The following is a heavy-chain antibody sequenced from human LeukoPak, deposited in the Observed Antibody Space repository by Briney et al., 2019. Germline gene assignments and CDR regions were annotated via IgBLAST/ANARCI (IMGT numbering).Heavy chain of an antibody. CDR3: ARDQGYSYGYYWFDP. CDR2: INAGNGNT. D-gene: IGHD5-18*01. V-gene: IGHV1-3*01. Sequence: ASVKVSCKASGYTFTSYGISWVRQAPGQGLEWMGWINAGNGNTKYSQKFQGRVTITRDTSASTAYMELSSLRSEDTAVYYCARDQGYSYGYYWFDPWGQGTLVTVSS. CDR1: GYTFTSYG. J-gene: IGHJ5*02.